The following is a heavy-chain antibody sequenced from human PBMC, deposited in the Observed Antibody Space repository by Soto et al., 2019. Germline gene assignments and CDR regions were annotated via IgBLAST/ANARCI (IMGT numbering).Heavy chain of an antibody. V-gene: IGHV3-53*01. Sequence: PGGSLLLTCAASVFTVSSNYMSWVRQAPGKGLEWVSVIYSGGSTYYADSVKCRFTISRDNSKNTLYLQMNSLRAEDTAVYYCARDGDNDYFDYWGQGTLVTVSS. J-gene: IGHJ4*02. CDR1: VFTVSSNY. CDR2: IYSGGST. D-gene: IGHD4-17*01. CDR3: ARDGDNDYFDY.